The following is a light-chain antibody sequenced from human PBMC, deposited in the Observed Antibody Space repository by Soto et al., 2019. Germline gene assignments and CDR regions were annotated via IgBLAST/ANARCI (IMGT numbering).Light chain of an antibody. J-gene: IGLJ1*01. Sequence: QSALTQPASVSGSPGQSITISCTGSSSDIGAYNYVSWLQQYPGKAPKLIISEVSNRPSGVSNRFSGSKSGTAASLTISGLQTEDEADYFCFSFTTDWTHVFGTGTKATVL. V-gene: IGLV2-14*01. CDR1: SSDIGAYNY. CDR2: EVS. CDR3: FSFTTDWTHV.